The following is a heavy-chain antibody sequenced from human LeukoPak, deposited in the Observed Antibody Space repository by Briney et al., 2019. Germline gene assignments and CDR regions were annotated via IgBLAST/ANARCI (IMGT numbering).Heavy chain of an antibody. CDR2: ISAYNGNT. Sequence: ASVKDSCKASGYTLTGYGISWVRQAPGQGLEWMGWISAYNGNTNYAQKLQGRVTMTTDTSTSTAYMELRSLRSDDTAVYYCARSGHCSGGSCYKRPFDYWGQGTLVTVSS. CDR1: GYTLTGYG. V-gene: IGHV1-18*01. CDR3: ARSGHCSGGSCYKRPFDY. J-gene: IGHJ4*02. D-gene: IGHD2-15*01.